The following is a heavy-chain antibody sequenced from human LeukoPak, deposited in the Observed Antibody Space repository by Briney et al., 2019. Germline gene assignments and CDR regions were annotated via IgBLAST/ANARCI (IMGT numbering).Heavy chain of an antibody. J-gene: IGHJ4*02. CDR1: GFTFNNYA. CDR3: ARHDSLIPY. D-gene: IGHD3-16*01. CDR2: ISDSGRAT. Sequence: GGSLRLSCAASGFTFNNYAMSWVRQAPGKGLEWVSGISDSGRATYYTDSVRGRCTISRDNSKNTVYLQMSNLRAEDTAVYFCARHDSLIPYWGPGSLVTVSS. V-gene: IGHV3-23*01.